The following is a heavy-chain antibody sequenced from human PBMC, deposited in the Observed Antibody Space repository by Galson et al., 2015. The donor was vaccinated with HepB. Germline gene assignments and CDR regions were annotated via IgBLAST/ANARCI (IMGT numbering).Heavy chain of an antibody. V-gene: IGHV3-23*01. CDR2: IGGNDGTT. D-gene: IGHD2-8*02. CDR3: AKTTGRFSADFF. CDR1: GLTQYA. J-gene: IGHJ1*01. Sequence: SLRLSCAASGLTQYATTWVRPAPGQGLEWVSTIGGNDGTTYYADSVKGRFTISRDNSKNTLYLQMNSLRVEDTAIYYCAKTTGRFSADFFWGQGTLVTVSS.